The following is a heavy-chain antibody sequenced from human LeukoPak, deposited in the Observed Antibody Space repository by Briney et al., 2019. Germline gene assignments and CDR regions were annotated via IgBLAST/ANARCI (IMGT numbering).Heavy chain of an antibody. CDR2: ISSSSSYI. V-gene: IGHV3-21*01. CDR1: GFTFSSYS. Sequence: GGSLRLSCAASGFTFSSYSMNWVRQAPGKGLEWVSSISSSSSYIYYADSVKGRFTISRDNAKNSLYLQMNSLRAEDTAVYYCARLRRANYYMDVWGKGTTVTISS. J-gene: IGHJ6*03. CDR3: ARLRRANYYMDV. D-gene: IGHD1-26*01.